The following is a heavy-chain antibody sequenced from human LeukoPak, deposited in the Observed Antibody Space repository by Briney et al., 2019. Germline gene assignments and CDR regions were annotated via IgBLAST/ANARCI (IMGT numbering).Heavy chain of an antibody. J-gene: IGHJ4*02. CDR1: GFPFSGSG. CDR2: VWYDGSHQ. V-gene: IGHV3-33*01. Sequence: GGSLRLSCAASGFPFSGSGMHWVRQAPGKGLEWVAVVWYDGSHQYYADSVKGRFTISRDNSKNTVDLQMNSLRAEDTAVYYCARGARYSSSWYLTDYWGQGTLVTVSS. D-gene: IGHD6-13*01. CDR3: ARGARYSSSWYLTDY.